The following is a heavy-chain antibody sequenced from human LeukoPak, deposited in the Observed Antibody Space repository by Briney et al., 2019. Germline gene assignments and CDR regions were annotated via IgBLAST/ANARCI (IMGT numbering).Heavy chain of an antibody. Sequence: ASVKVSCKVSGHTLSELPMYWVRQAPGQGLEWMGWISAYNGNTNYAQKLQGRVTMTTDTSTSTAYMELRSLRSDDTAVYCCASTGKDYYYYYYMDVWGKGTTVTVS. CDR3: ASTGKDYYYYYYMDV. CDR2: ISAYNGNT. V-gene: IGHV1-18*01. CDR1: GHTLSELP. J-gene: IGHJ6*03.